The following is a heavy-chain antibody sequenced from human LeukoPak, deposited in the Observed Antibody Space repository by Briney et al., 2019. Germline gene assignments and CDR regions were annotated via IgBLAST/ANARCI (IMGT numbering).Heavy chain of an antibody. Sequence: SETLSLTCTVSGGSISSYYWSWIRQPPGKGLEWIGYIYYSGSTNYNPSLKSRVTISVDTPKNQFSLKLSSVTAADTAVYYCARDTGDYSDYWGQGTLVTVSS. CDR1: GGSISSYY. D-gene: IGHD2-8*02. J-gene: IGHJ4*02. CDR3: ARDTGDYSDY. V-gene: IGHV4-59*01. CDR2: IYYSGST.